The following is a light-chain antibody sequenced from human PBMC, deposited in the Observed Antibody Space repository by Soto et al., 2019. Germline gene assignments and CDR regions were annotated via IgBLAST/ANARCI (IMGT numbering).Light chain of an antibody. CDR2: DVS. CDR3: QQYNSLWT. CDR1: QSISRW. J-gene: IGKJ1*01. Sequence: DIKMNQSLSTLSASVGDRVTITCRASQSISRWVAWYQQKPGKAPKVLIYDVSSLESGVPSRFSGSGSGTEFTLTISSLQPDDLATYYCQQYNSLWTFGQGTKV. V-gene: IGKV1-5*01.